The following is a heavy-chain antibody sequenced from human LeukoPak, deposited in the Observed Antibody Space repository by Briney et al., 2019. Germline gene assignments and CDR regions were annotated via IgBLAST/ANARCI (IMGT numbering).Heavy chain of an antibody. D-gene: IGHD6-19*01. V-gene: IGHV6-1*01. CDR3: ASHSRRSSGWNPDY. J-gene: IGHJ4*02. CDR2: TYYRSKWYN. CDR1: GDSVSSNSAA. Sequence: SQTLSLTCAISGDSVSSNSAAWNWIRQSPSRGLEWLGRTYYRSKWYNDYAVSVKSRITINPDTSKNQFSLQLSSVTAADTAVYYCASHSRRSSGWNPDYWGQGTLVTVSS.